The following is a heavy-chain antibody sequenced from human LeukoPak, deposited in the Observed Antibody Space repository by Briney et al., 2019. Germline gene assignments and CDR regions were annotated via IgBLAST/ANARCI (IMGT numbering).Heavy chain of an antibody. J-gene: IGHJ3*02. Sequence: GGSLRLSCAASGFTVSDYYMTWVRQAPGKGLEWVGVIRNKGYGGTTEYAASVKGRFTISRDDSESIAWLQMNSLKTEDTAVYHCVRYVAAYRVLDIWGQGTTVTVSS. CDR3: VRYVAAYRVLDI. V-gene: IGHV3-71*01. CDR2: IRNKGYGGTT. CDR1: GFTVSDYY. D-gene: IGHD6-25*01.